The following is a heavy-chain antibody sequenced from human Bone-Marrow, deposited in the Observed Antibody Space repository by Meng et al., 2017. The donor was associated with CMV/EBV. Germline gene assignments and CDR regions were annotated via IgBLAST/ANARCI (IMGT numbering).Heavy chain of an antibody. CDR1: GGTFSSYA. CDR2: IIPILGIA. V-gene: IGHV1-69*10. Sequence: SVKVSCKASGGTFSSYAISWVRQAPGQGLEWMGGIIPILGIANYAQKFQGRVTITADKSTSTAYMELSSLRSEDTAVYYCARVGLCSSTSGLRKYFQHWGQGTLVTFAS. CDR3: ARVGLCSSTSGLRKYFQH. J-gene: IGHJ1*01. D-gene: IGHD2-2*01.